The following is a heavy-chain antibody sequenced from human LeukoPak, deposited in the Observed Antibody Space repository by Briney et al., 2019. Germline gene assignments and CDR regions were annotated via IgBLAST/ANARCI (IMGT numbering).Heavy chain of an antibody. J-gene: IGHJ4*02. CDR2: INHSGST. CDR1: GGSFSGYY. Sequence: SETLSLTCAVYGGSFSGYYWSWIRQPPGKGLEWIGEINHSGSTNYNPSLKSRVTISVDTPKNQFSLKLSSVTAADTAVYYCARHKFALGRTYYYDSSGDYWGQGTLVTVSS. V-gene: IGHV4-34*01. CDR3: ARHKFALGRTYYYDSSGDY. D-gene: IGHD3-22*01.